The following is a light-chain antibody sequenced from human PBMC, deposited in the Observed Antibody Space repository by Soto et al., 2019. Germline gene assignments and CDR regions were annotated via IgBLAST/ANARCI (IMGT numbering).Light chain of an antibody. Sequence: ETVLTQSPGTLSLSSGERVTLSCRASQSISSNSLAWYQQKPGQAPRLLIHGASSSATGIPARFSGSGSGTDFTLTISSLEPDDFAVYYCQQYAGSPVTFGQGTRLDSK. J-gene: IGKJ5*01. CDR3: QQYAGSPVT. CDR2: GAS. V-gene: IGKV3-20*01. CDR1: QSISSNS.